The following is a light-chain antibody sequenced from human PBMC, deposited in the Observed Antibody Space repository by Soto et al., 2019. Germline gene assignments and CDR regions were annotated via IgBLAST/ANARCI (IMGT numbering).Light chain of an antibody. CDR2: GAS. Sequence: EIVLTQSPGTLSLSPGERATLSCRASQRVSSNYLAWYQQKPGQAPRLLIYGASSRATGIPDRFSGRGSGTDFTLTISRLEPEDFAVFYCQQYGSSPFTFGPGTKVDI. V-gene: IGKV3-20*01. J-gene: IGKJ3*01. CDR1: QRVSSNY. CDR3: QQYGSSPFT.